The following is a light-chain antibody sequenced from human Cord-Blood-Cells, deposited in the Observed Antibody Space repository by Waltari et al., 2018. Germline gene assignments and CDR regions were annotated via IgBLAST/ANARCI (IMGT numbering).Light chain of an antibody. CDR1: QSISSY. CDR2: AAS. CDR3: QQSYSTPLT. J-gene: IGKJ4*01. V-gene: IGKV1-39*01. Sequence: DIQMTQSPSSLSASVGDRVTITCRAIQSISSYLNWYQQNPGKAPKLLIYAASSLQSGVPSRFSGSGSGTDFTLTISSLQPEDFATYYCQQSYSTPLTFGGGTKVEIK.